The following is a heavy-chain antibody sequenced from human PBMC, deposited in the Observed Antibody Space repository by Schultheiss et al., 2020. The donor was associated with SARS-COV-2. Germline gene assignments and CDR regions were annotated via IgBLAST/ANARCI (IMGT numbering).Heavy chain of an antibody. CDR1: GGSISSYY. V-gene: IGHV4-59*08. D-gene: IGHD4-17*01. J-gene: IGHJ3*02. CDR2: IYYSGST. Sequence: SETLSLTCTVSGGSISSYYWSWIRQPPGKGLEWIGYIYYSGSTNYNPSLKSRVTISVDTSKNQFSLKLSSVTAADTAVYYCARADGPPSFDIWGQGTMVTVSS. CDR3: ARADGPPSFDI.